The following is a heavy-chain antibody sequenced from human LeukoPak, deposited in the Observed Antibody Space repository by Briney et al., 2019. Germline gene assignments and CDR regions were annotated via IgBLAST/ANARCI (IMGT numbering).Heavy chain of an antibody. CDR2: IKQDGSEK. CDR1: GFTFSSYW. CDR3: ARGSVDYYDSSGYLFDY. J-gene: IGHJ4*02. V-gene: IGHV3-7*01. D-gene: IGHD3-22*01. Sequence: GGSLRLSCAASGFTFSSYWMSWVRQAPGKGLEWVANIKQDGSEKYYVDSVKGRFTISRDNAKNSLYLQMNSLRAEDTAVYYCARGSVDYYDSSGYLFDYWGQGTLVTVSS.